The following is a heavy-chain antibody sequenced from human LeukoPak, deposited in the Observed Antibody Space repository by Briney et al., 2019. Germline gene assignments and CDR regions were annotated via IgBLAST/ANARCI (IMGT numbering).Heavy chain of an antibody. J-gene: IGHJ6*02. Sequence: NPSETLSLTCTVSGGSLSSSGYYWGWIRQPPGKGLEWIGSIYYSGSTYYNPSLKSRVTISVDTSKNQFSLKLSSVTAADTAVYYCARVDIVTYGMDVWGQGTTVTVSS. D-gene: IGHD5-12*01. CDR3: ARVDIVTYGMDV. CDR2: IYYSGST. CDR1: GGSLSSSGYY. V-gene: IGHV4-39*01.